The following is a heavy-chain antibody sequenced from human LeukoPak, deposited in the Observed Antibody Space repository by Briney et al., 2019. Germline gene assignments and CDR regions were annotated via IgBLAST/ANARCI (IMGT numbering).Heavy chain of an antibody. CDR1: GGSINSYY. J-gene: IGHJ6*03. CDR2: ISTSGST. Sequence: SETLSLTCIVSGGSINSYYWSWIRQPPGKGLEWIGYISTSGSTNYNPSLKSRVTISVDTSKKQFLLKLRSVTAADTAVYYCARNGHMDVWGKGTTVTVSS. V-gene: IGHV4-4*09. CDR3: ARNGHMDV.